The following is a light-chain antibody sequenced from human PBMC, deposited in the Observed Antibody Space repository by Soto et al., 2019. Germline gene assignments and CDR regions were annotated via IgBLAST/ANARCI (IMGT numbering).Light chain of an antibody. CDR1: SSDVGGYNY. J-gene: IGLJ1*01. V-gene: IGLV2-14*01. Sequence: QSVLTQPASVSGSPGQSITISCTGTSSDVGGYNYVSWYQQHPGKAPKLMIYDVSNRPSGVSNRFSGSKSGNTASLTISGLQAEDEADYYCSSYTISSTYVFGTGTKDTLL. CDR3: SSYTISSTYV. CDR2: DVS.